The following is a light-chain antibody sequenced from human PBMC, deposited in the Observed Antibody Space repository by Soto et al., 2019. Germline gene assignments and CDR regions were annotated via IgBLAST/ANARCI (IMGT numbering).Light chain of an antibody. CDR3: QQYGSSLTWT. CDR2: GAS. CDR1: QSVSSSY. Sequence: EIVMTQSPATLSVSPGEGATLSCRASQSVSSSYLAWYQQKPGQAPRLLIYGASSRATGIPDRFSGSGSGTDFTLTISRLEPEDFAVYYCQQYGSSLTWTFGQGTKVDNK. J-gene: IGKJ1*01. V-gene: IGKV3-20*01.